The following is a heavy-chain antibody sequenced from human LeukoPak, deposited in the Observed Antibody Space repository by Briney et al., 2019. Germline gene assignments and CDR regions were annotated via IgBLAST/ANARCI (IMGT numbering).Heavy chain of an antibody. CDR2: IRYDGSNK. J-gene: IGHJ5*02. D-gene: IGHD3-22*01. Sequence: GGSLRLSCAASGLSFSAYGMNWVRQAPGKGLEWVAFIRYDGSNKYYADSVKGRFTISRGNSKNTLYLQMNSLRAEDTAVYYCARVLDDSSAVQLWGFDPWGQGTLVTVSS. CDR3: ARVLDDSSAVQLWGFDP. V-gene: IGHV3-30*02. CDR1: GLSFSAYG.